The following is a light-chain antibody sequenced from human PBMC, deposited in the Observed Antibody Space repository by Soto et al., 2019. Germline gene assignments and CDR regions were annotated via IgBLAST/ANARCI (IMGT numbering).Light chain of an antibody. CDR3: QQSYNTPPT. CDR1: QSINTY. Sequence: DIQMTQSPSSLSASVGVRVTITCRASQSINTYLNWYQQKPGKAPKLLIHAASTLQSGAPSRFSGSGSGTGFTLTISSLQPEDFATYFCQQSYNTPPTFGHGTRLEIK. CDR2: AAS. V-gene: IGKV1-39*01. J-gene: IGKJ5*01.